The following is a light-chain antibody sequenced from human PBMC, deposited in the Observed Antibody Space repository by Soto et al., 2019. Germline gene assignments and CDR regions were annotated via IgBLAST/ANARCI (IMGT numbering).Light chain of an antibody. J-gene: IGKJ2*01. CDR2: GAS. Sequence: EIVLTQSPGTLSLSPGERATLSCRASQSVSSTYIAWYQQNPGQAPRLLIYGASSRATGIPDRFSGSGSGTDFNLTISRLEPEDFAVYFCQQYGRSPPFTFGQGTKVES. V-gene: IGKV3-20*01. CDR3: QQYGRSPPFT. CDR1: QSVSSTY.